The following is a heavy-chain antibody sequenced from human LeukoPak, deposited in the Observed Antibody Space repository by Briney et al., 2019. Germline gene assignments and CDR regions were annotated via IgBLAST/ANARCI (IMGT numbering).Heavy chain of an antibody. J-gene: IGHJ4*02. Sequence: GGSLGLFCVVSGVTFSSYSMNWVRQAEGKGLEWVSYISSRSSTIFYEDSVKGRLTISRDNAKKSLYLQANSLRAEDTAVYYCARNEYSSSRFDYWGQGTLVTVSS. V-gene: IGHV3-48*01. CDR2: ISSRSSTI. D-gene: IGHD6-6*01. CDR3: ARNEYSSSRFDY. CDR1: GVTFSSYS.